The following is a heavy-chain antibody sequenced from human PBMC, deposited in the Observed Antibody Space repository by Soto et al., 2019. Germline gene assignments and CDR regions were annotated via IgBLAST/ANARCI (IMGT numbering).Heavy chain of an antibody. CDR3: AREVVPDARGDAFDI. J-gene: IGHJ3*02. D-gene: IGHD2-2*01. Sequence: PGGSLRLPCAASGFSFSDYYITWIRQAPGKGLEWVSYISPRSSAIYYADSVKGRFTISSDNAKNSLYLQMNSLRVGDTAVYFCAREVVPDARGDAFDIWGQGTMVTVSS. CDR2: ISPRSSAI. CDR1: GFSFSDYY. V-gene: IGHV3-11*01.